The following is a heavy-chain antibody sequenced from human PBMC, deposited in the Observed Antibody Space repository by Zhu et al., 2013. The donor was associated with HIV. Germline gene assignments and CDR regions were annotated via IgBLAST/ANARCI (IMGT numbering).Heavy chain of an antibody. CDR2: ISAYNGNT. Sequence: VQLVQSGAEVRSLGLSEGLLQGFWLHFTSYGISWVRQAPGQGLEWMGWISAYNGNTNYAQKLQGRVTMTTDTSTSTAYMELRSLRSDDTAVYYCARDVRGIAAAGPYYYGMDVWGQGTTVTVSS. V-gene: IGHV1-18*01. CDR1: LHFTSYG. J-gene: IGHJ6*02. CDR3: ARDVRGIAAAGPYYYGMDV. D-gene: IGHD6-13*01.